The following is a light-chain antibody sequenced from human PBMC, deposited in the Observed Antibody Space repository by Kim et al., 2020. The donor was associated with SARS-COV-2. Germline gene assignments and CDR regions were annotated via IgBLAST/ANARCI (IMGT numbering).Light chain of an antibody. CDR3: QQYINWPLT. Sequence: EIVLTQSPATLSLSPGERATLSCRASQSVSNNLAWYQQKPGQPPRILIYGASTRATGIPARFSGSGSGTEFTLTISSLQSEDFAVYYCQQYINWPLTFGEGTKVDIK. J-gene: IGKJ4*02. CDR2: GAS. CDR1: QSVSNN. V-gene: IGKV3-15*01.